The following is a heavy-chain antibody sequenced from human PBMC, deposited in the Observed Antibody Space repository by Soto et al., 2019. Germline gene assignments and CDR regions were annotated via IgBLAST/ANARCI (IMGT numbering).Heavy chain of an antibody. V-gene: IGHV3-9*01. CDR3: GRGHYNSGGYTSYNGLDA. CDR1: GFTFDDFA. Sequence: EAQLMESGGGFVQPGTSLRLSCVASGFTFDDFAMHWVRQVPGKGLEWVSGISWHSGRIGYADSVKGRFTVSRDNARNSRYLQRNSLRAEYTAVYYCGRGHYNSGGYTSYNGLDAGGQGTRVTVSS. CDR2: ISWHSGRI. J-gene: IGHJ6*02. D-gene: IGHD3-22*01.